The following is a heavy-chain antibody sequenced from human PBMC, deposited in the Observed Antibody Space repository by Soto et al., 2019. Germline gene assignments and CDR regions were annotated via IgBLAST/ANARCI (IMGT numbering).Heavy chain of an antibody. CDR1: GGSISSYY. J-gene: IGHJ4*02. D-gene: IGHD3-9*01. CDR3: AISNYDILTGPFDY. Sequence: SETLSLTCTVSGGSISSYYWSWIRQPPGKGLEWIGYIYYSGSTNYNPSLKSRVTISVDTSKNQFSLKLSSVTAADTAVYYCAISNYDILTGPFDYWGQGTLVTVS. V-gene: IGHV4-59*01. CDR2: IYYSGST.